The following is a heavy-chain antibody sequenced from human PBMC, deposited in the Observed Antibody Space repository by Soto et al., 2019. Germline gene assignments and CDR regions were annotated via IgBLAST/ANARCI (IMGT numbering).Heavy chain of an antibody. V-gene: IGHV3-74*01. CDR2: IISDGSST. CDR3: VRHFDK. J-gene: IGHJ4*02. Sequence: EVQLVATGGAVVQPGGSLRLSCAASGFTFSSYWMHCVRHAPGKGLVWVSRIISDGSSTTYADSVKGRFTISRDNAKNTLYLQMNSLRAEDTAVYYCVRHFDKWGQGTLVTVSS. CDR1: GFTFSSYW.